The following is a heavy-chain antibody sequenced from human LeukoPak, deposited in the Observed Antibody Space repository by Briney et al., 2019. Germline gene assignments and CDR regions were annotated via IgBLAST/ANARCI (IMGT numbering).Heavy chain of an antibody. D-gene: IGHD1-26*01. J-gene: IGHJ4*02. Sequence: SETLSLTCTVSRGSISSRRDYWWAWIRQPPGQGLEWIAKCNHSGSTYSNPSLKSRLTISVDTSKDQFSLNLTSVTAADTAVYYCARQRAGGAWAFDYWGQGTLLTVSS. CDR3: ARQRAGGAWAFDY. V-gene: IGHV4-39*01. CDR2: CNHSGST. CDR1: RGSISSRRDY.